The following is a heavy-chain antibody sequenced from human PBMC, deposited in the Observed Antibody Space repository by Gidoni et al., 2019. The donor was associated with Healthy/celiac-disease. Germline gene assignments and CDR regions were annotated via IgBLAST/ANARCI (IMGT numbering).Heavy chain of an antibody. Sequence: QVQLVQSGAEVKKPGASVRVSCKVSGYTLTELSMHWVRQAPGKGLEWMGGFDPEDGETIYAQKFQGRVTMTEDTSTDTAYMELSSLRSEDTAVYYCATGIAVAGKRLYYYGMDVWGQGTTVTVSS. J-gene: IGHJ6*02. D-gene: IGHD6-19*01. V-gene: IGHV1-24*01. CDR3: ATGIAVAGKRLYYYGMDV. CDR1: GYTLTELS. CDR2: FDPEDGET.